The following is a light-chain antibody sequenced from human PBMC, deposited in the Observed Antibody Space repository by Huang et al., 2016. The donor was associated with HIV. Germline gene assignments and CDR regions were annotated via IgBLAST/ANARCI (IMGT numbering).Light chain of an antibody. J-gene: IGKJ1*01. CDR1: RSVRSN. CDR3: QHRSNWPPWS. CDR2: DAS. Sequence: EIVLTQSPATLSLSPGERATLSCRASRSVRSNLAWYQQKPGQAPRLLIYDASNRATGIPARFRGSGSATDVTLTITSLEPEDFAVYYCQHRSNWPPWSFGQGTKVEI. V-gene: IGKV3-11*01.